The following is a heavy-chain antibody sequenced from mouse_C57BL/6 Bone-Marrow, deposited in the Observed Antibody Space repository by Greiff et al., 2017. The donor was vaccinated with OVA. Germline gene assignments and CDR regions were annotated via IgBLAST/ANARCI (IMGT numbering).Heavy chain of an antibody. Sequence: EVKLMDSGGGLVQPGGSLKLSCAASGIDFSRYWMSWVRRAPGKGLEWIGEINPDSSTINYAPSLKDKFIISRDNAKNTLYLQMSKVRSEDTALYYCARPSRYYSNWYFDVWGTGTTVTVSS. J-gene: IGHJ1*03. CDR3: ARPSRYYSNWYFDV. V-gene: IGHV4-1*01. CDR2: INPDSSTI. D-gene: IGHD2-5*01. CDR1: GIDFSRYW.